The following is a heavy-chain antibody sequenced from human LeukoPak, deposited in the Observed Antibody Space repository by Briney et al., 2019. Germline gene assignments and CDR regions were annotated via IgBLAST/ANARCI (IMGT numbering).Heavy chain of an antibody. J-gene: IGHJ6*03. D-gene: IGHD3-22*01. V-gene: IGHV4-59*01. CDR1: GGSISSYY. CDR2: SYYSGST. Sequence: SETLSLTCTVSGGSISSYYWSWIRQPPGKVLEWIGHSYYSGSTNYNPSLKSRVTISVDTSKNQFSLKLSSVTAADTAVYYCARNPVYYYDSSGYPLYYYYYMDVWGKGTTVTVSS. CDR3: ARNPVYYYDSSGYPLYYYYYMDV.